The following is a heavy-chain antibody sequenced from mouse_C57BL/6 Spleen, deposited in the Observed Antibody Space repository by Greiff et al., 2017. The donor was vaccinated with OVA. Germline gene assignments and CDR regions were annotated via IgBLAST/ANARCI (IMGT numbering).Heavy chain of an antibody. J-gene: IGHJ2*01. V-gene: IGHV1-15*01. CDR2: IDPETGGT. D-gene: IGHD1-1*01. CDR3: TRFPMTTVVARYFDY. CDR1: GYTFTDYE. Sequence: QVQLQQSGAELVRPGASVTLSCKASGYTFTDYEMHWVKQTPVHGLEWIGAIDPETGGTAYNQKFKGKAILTADKSSSTAYMELPSLTSEDSAVYYCTRFPMTTVVARYFDYWGQGTTLTVSS.